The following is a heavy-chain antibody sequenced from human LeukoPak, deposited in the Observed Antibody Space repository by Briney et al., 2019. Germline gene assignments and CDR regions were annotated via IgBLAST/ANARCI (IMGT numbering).Heavy chain of an antibody. D-gene: IGHD6-19*01. Sequence: GGSLRLSCAASGITVSTNYMSWVRQAPGKGLEWVSGVSGSGGSTYYADSVKGRFTISRDNSKNTLYLHMNSLRAEDTAVYYCAKDNSVAGTTNLDSWGQGTLVTVSS. CDR3: AKDNSVAGTTNLDS. V-gene: IGHV3-23*01. CDR2: VSGSGGST. CDR1: GITVSTNY. J-gene: IGHJ4*02.